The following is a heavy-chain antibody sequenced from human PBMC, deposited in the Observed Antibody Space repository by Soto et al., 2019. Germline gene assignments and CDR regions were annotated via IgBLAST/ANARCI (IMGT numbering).Heavy chain of an antibody. D-gene: IGHD6-13*01. V-gene: IGHV1-3*04. CDR1: GYTFTSYA. CDR3: ARGSSWAYFDY. J-gene: IGHJ4*02. Sequence: QVQLVQSGAEVKKPGASVKVSCRASGYTFTSYAIHWVRQAPGQRLEWMGWINTADDSKKLSQSRVTITRDTSASIVYMDLSSLRSEDTAVYYCARGSSWAYFDYWGQGTLVTVSS. CDR2: INTADDSK.